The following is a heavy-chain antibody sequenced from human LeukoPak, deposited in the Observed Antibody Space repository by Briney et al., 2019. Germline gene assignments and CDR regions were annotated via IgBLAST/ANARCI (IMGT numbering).Heavy chain of an antibody. D-gene: IGHD1-26*01. Sequence: GGSLRLSCAASGFTFSSYTMNWVRQAPGKGLEWVSYISSRSTTIYYADSVKGRFTISRDNAKNSLYLQMNSLRAEDTAVYYCARGTGIVGATVWGQGTLVTVSS. V-gene: IGHV3-48*01. CDR3: ARGTGIVGATV. CDR2: ISSRSTTI. CDR1: GFTFSSYT. J-gene: IGHJ1*01.